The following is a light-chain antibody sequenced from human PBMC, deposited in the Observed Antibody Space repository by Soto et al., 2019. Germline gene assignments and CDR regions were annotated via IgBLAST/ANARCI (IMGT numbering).Light chain of an antibody. CDR3: MQGTHWPAPPS. Sequence: DVVMTQSPLSLPVTLGQPASISCRSSQSLVYSDGNTYLNWFQQRPGQSPRRLIYTVSNRDSGVPDRLSGSGSGTDFTLKLSRVEAEDVGLYYCMQGTHWPAPPSFGQGTKLEIK. V-gene: IGKV2-30*01. J-gene: IGKJ2*01. CDR2: TVS. CDR1: QSLVYSDGNTY.